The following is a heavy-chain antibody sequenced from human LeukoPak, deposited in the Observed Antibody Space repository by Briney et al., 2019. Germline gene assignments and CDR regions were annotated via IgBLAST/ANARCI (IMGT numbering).Heavy chain of an antibody. CDR3: ARGTYGSGSYPPNWFDP. D-gene: IGHD3-10*01. Sequence: PSETLSLTCTVSGGAISSYYWSWIRQPPGKGLEWIGYIYYSGSTNYNPSLKSRVTISVDTSKNQFSLKLSSVTAADTAVYYCARGTYGSGSYPPNWFDPWGQGTLVTVSS. CDR1: GGAISSYY. J-gene: IGHJ5*02. CDR2: IYYSGST. V-gene: IGHV4-59*01.